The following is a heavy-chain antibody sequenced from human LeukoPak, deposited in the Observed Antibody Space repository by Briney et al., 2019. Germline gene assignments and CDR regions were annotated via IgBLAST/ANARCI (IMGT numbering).Heavy chain of an antibody. Sequence: RASVKVSCKASGYTFTGYYVHWVRQAPGQGLEWMGWINPNSGGTNYAQKFQGRVTMTRDTSISTAYMELSRLRSDDTAVYYCARGLGIAIVSPADEDYWGQGTLVTVSS. CDR3: ARGLGIAIVSPADEDY. V-gene: IGHV1-2*02. CDR2: INPNSGGT. CDR1: GYTFTGYY. D-gene: IGHD2-21*01. J-gene: IGHJ4*02.